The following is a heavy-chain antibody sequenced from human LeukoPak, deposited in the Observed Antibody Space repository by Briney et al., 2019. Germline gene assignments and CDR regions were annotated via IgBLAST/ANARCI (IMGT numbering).Heavy chain of an antibody. CDR1: GGTFSDYA. CDR2: IIPILGIT. D-gene: IGHD3-10*01. J-gene: IGHJ4*02. CDR3: ARSYYGSGSYYYYFDY. Sequence: SVKVSCKPSGGTFSDYAFSWVRQAPGQGLEWVARIIPILGITNSALKFRGRVTITADNPTSTAYMELSSLTSEDTAVYYCARSYYGSGSYYYYFDYWAQGTLVTVSS. V-gene: IGHV1-69*04.